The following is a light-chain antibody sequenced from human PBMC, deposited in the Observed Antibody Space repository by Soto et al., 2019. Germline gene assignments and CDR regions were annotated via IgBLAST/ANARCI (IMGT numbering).Light chain of an antibody. V-gene: IGKV3-11*01. Sequence: EIVLTQSPATLSLSPGERATLSCRASQGVSSYLAWYQQKPGQAPRLLIYDASNRATGIPARFSGSGSGTDFTLTISSLEPEDFAVYYCQQRSNWPPSITFGQGTRLEIK. J-gene: IGKJ5*01. CDR1: QGVSSY. CDR3: QQRSNWPPSIT. CDR2: DAS.